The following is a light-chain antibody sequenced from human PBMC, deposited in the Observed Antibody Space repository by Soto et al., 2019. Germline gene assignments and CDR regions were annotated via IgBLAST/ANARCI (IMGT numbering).Light chain of an antibody. CDR3: AAWEGRLNCPV. Sequence: QSVLTQPPSASGTPGQRVVISCSGSSSNIGSKAVNWYQQLPGTAPKLLIYSVDHRPSGVPDRFSGSKSGTSASLAISGPQSEDEGCYFCAAWEGRLNCPVFGRGTKLTVL. CDR2: SVD. CDR1: SSNIGSKA. J-gene: IGLJ2*01. V-gene: IGLV1-44*01.